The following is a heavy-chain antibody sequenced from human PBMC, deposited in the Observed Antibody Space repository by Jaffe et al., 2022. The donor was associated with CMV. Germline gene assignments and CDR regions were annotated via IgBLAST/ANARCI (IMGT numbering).Heavy chain of an antibody. J-gene: IGHJ2*01. CDR1: GFTFGDYA. D-gene: IGHD6-19*01. CDR3: ARDPGGYSSGSLWYFDL. CDR2: IRSRPYTGTP. Sequence: EEQLVESGGGLVVPGRSLRLSCTTSGFTFGDYAVNWVRQAPGKGLEWVGFIRSRPYTGTPGYAASLKGRVTISRDDSRGVAYLDMKSLKTEDTAVYYCARDPGGYSSGSLWYFDLWGRGTLVTVSS. V-gene: IGHV3-49*04.